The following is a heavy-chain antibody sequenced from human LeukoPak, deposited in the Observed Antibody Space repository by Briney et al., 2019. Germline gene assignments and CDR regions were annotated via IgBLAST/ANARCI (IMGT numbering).Heavy chain of an antibody. CDR3: ARASSSGDIDP. Sequence: GGSLRLSCAASGFTFSSYDMHWVRQATGKGLEWVSAIGTAGDTYYPGSVKGRFTISRENAKNSLYLQMNSLRAGDTAVYYCARASSSGDIDPWGQGTLVTVSS. J-gene: IGHJ5*02. CDR2: IGTAGDT. V-gene: IGHV3-13*01. CDR1: GFTFSSYD. D-gene: IGHD6-6*01.